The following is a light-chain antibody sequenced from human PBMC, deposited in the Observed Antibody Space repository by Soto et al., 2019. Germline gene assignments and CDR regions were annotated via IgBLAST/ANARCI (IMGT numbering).Light chain of an antibody. CDR3: QQRSNRPPLT. CDR1: QGVSSF. V-gene: IGKV3-11*01. CDR2: DAS. J-gene: IGKJ4*01. Sequence: EVVLTQSPATLSLSPGERATLSGRASQGVSSFLAWYQQKPGQAPRLLIYDASNRATGIPARFSGSGSGTDFTLTISSLEPEDFAVYYCQQRSNRPPLTFGGGTKVEIK.